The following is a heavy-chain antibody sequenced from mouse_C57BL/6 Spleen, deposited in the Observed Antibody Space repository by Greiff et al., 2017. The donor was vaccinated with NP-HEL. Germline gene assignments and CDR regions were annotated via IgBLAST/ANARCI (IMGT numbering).Heavy chain of an antibody. CDR3: ARSGDYDFDY. D-gene: IGHD2-4*01. Sequence: DVMLVESGGGLVKPGGSLKLSCAASGFTFSDYGMHWVRQAPEKGLEWVAYISSGSSTIYCADTVKGRFTISRDNAKNTLFLQMTSLRSEDTAMYYCARSGDYDFDYWGQGTTLTVSS. CDR2: ISSGSSTI. V-gene: IGHV5-17*01. J-gene: IGHJ2*01. CDR1: GFTFSDYG.